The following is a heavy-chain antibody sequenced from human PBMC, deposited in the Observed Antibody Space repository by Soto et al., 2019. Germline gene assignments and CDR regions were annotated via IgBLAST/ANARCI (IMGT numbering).Heavy chain of an antibody. CDR3: ARAYRRQQLPRDAFSNWFDP. CDR1: GGSFSGYY. Sequence: PSETLSLTCAVYGGSFSGYYWTWIRQPPGTGLEWIGEINHSGSTNYNPSLKSRVTISVDTSKNQFSLKLSSVTAADTAVYYCARAYRRQQLPRDAFSNWFDPWGQGTLVTVSS. V-gene: IGHV4-34*01. J-gene: IGHJ5*02. CDR2: INHSGST. D-gene: IGHD6-13*01.